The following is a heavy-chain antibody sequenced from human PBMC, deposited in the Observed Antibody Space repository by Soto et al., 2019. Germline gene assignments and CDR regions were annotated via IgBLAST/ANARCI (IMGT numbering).Heavy chain of an antibody. V-gene: IGHV3-7*01. D-gene: IGHD2-2*01. CDR1: GFSFSAYY. Sequence: EVQLVESGGGLVQPGGSLRLSCAASGFSFSAYYMTWVRQAPGKGPEWVANIKQDGSEKYYVDSVKGRFTISRDNAKNSLYLQMNSLRAEDTAVYYGASSVVPLAIVSLWDFELWGRGTLVTVSS. CDR2: IKQDGSEK. J-gene: IGHJ2*01. CDR3: ASSVVPLAIVSLWDFEL.